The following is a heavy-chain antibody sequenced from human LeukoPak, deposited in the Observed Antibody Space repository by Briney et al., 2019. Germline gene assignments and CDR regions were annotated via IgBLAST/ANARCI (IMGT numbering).Heavy chain of an antibody. D-gene: IGHD5-18*01. CDR1: GASISSGDYY. CDR2: VYYSGNT. CDR3: ARLRGYNYGPDY. V-gene: IGHV4-30-4*01. Sequence: SQTLSLTCTVSGASISSGDYYWSWIRQPPGMGLEWIGYVYYSGNTYYNPSLKSRGTISLDTSKNQFSLRLSSVTAADTAVYYCARLRGYNYGPDYWGQGTLVTVSS. J-gene: IGHJ4*02.